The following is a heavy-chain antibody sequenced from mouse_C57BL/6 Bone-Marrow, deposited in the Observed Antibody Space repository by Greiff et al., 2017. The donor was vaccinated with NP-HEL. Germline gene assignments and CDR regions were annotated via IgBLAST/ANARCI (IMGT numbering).Heavy chain of an antibody. V-gene: IGHV1-81*01. CDR1: GYTFTSSG. Sequence: VQLQESVSALSRPGASVKLSCKASGYTFTSSGISWVKQRTGQGLEWIGEISPRSGNTYYNEKFKGKATLTADKSSSTAYMELRSLTSEDSAVYFCARGALGYYFDYWGQGTTLTVSS. CDR3: ARGALGYYFDY. D-gene: IGHD3-3*01. J-gene: IGHJ2*01. CDR2: ISPRSGNT.